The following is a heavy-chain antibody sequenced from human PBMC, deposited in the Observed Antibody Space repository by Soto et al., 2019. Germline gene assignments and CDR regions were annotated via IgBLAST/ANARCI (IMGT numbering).Heavy chain of an antibody. CDR2: ISTYNDDT. CDR3: ARGDSGDYDY. J-gene: IGHJ4*02. Sequence: QVQLVQSGAEVKKPGASVKVSCKTSGYTFTNYGVNWVRQAPGQGLEWVGWISTYNDDTNYAQKIQGRVTMTTDTSTTTAYMELRSLRSDDTDVYDCARGDSGDYDYWGQGTLVTVSS. D-gene: IGHD4-17*01. CDR1: GYTFTNYG. V-gene: IGHV1-18*01.